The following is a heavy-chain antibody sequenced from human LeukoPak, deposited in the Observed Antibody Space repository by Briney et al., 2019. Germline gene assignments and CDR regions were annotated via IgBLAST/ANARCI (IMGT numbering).Heavy chain of an antibody. V-gene: IGHV3-30-3*01. Sequence: GGSLRLSCAASGFTFSSYAMHWVRQAPGKGPEWVAVISYDGSNKYYADSVKGRFTISRDNSKNTLYLQMNSLRAEDTAVYYCARGSSSSWYWGQGTLVTVSS. CDR1: GFTFSSYA. D-gene: IGHD6-13*01. CDR3: ARGSSSSWY. J-gene: IGHJ4*02. CDR2: ISYDGSNK.